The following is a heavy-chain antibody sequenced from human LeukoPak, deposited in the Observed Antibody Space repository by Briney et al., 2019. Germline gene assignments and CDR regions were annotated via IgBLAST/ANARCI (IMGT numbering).Heavy chain of an antibody. V-gene: IGHV3-23*01. CDR3: AKENYCSGGSCYPGDAFDI. D-gene: IGHD2-15*01. CDR1: GFTFSSYA. Sequence: GGSLRLSCAASGFTFSSYAMSWVRQAPGKGLEWVSAISGSGGSTYYADSVKGRFTISRDNSKNTLYLQMNSLRAEDTAVYYCAKENYCSGGSCYPGDAFDIWGQGTMVTVSS. J-gene: IGHJ3*02. CDR2: ISGSGGST.